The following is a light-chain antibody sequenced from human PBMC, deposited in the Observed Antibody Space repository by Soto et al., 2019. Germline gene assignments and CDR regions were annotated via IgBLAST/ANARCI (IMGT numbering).Light chain of an antibody. J-gene: IGKJ4*01. CDR3: QQRSNWRLT. CDR2: DAS. Sequence: ETILTQSPGTLSLSPGERATLSCRASQSVSSYLAWYQQKPGQAPRLLIYDASNRATGIPARFSGSGPGTDFTLTISSLEPEDFAVYYCQQRSNWRLTFGGGTKVDNK. CDR1: QSVSSY. V-gene: IGKV3-11*01.